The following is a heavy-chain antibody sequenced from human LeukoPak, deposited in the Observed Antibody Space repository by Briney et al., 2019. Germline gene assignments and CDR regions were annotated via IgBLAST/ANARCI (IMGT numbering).Heavy chain of an antibody. D-gene: IGHD5-12*01. CDR3: TTDGAYSGYDPAGYFDY. CDR1: GFTFSNAW. CDR2: IKSKTDGGTT. Sequence: GGSLRLSCAASGFTFSNAWMSWVRQAPGKGLEWVGRIKSKTDGGTTDYAAPVKGRFTISRDDSKHTLYLQMNSLKTEDTAVYYCTTDGAYSGYDPAGYFDYWGQGTLVTVSS. V-gene: IGHV3-15*01. J-gene: IGHJ4*02.